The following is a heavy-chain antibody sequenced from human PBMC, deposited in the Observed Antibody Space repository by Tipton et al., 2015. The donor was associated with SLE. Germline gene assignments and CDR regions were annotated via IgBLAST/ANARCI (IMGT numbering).Heavy chain of an antibody. CDR2: TYYRSQWYN. Sequence: PGLVKPSQTLSLTCAISGDSVSSDNAAWNWIRKSPSRGLEWLGRTYYRSQWYNDYALSVKSRISISPDTSKNQFSLRLRSVTAADTAVYYCARLLGTYSSSSGRLSDYYYAGFDVWGQRTTVTVSS. CDR3: ARLLGTYSSSSGRLSDYYYAGFDV. D-gene: IGHD6-6*01. V-gene: IGHV6-1*01. CDR1: GDSVSSDNAA. J-gene: IGHJ6*02.